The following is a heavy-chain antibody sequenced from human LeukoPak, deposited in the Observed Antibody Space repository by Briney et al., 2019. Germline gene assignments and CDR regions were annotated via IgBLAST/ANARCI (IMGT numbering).Heavy chain of an antibody. CDR2: ISYDGSNK. D-gene: IGHD3-3*01. CDR1: GFTFSSYG. J-gene: IGHJ4*02. CDR3: ARNLNFPGARFLWGGSCFPGIDY. Sequence: GRSLRLSCAASGFTFSSYGMHWVRQAPGKGLERVAVISYDGSNKYYADSVKGRFTISRDNSKNTLYLQMNSLRAEDTAVYYCARNLNFPGARFLWGGSCFPGIDYWGQGTLVPVPS. V-gene: IGHV3-30*03.